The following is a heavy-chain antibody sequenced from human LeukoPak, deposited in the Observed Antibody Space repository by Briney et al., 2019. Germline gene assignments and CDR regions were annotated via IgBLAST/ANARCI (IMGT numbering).Heavy chain of an antibody. Sequence: ASVKVSCKASGYTFTGYYMHWVRQAPGQGLEWMGWINPNSGGTNYAQKFQGRVTMTRDTSISTAYMELSSLRSEDTAVYYCARGEVGRYDAFDIWGQGTMVTVSS. V-gene: IGHV1-2*02. CDR2: INPNSGGT. CDR1: GYTFTGYY. J-gene: IGHJ3*02. D-gene: IGHD1-26*01. CDR3: ARGEVGRYDAFDI.